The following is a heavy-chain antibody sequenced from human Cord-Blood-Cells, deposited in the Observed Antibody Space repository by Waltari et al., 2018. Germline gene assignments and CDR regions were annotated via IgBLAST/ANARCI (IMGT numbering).Heavy chain of an antibody. J-gene: IGHJ4*02. CDR2: IRGGGGST. Sequence: EVQLLESGGGLVQPGGSLRLSCAASGFTFSSYAMSWVRQAPGKGLGWALAIRGGGGSTYYAASGKVRFTMSRDNSKNTLYLQMNSLRAEDTAVYYCAKAAGYFWSGYYFDYWGQGTLVTVSS. V-gene: IGHV3-23*01. D-gene: IGHD3-3*01. CDR3: AKAAGYFWSGYYFDY. CDR1: GFTFSSYA.